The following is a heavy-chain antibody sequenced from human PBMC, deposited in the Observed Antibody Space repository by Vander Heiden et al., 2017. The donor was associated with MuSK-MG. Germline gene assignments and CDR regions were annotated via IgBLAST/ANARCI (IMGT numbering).Heavy chain of an antibody. D-gene: IGHD1-26*01. J-gene: IGHJ4*02. CDR1: GDSFNDCA. V-gene: IGHV1-69*04. CDR3: ARDSYSATYYVDA. Sequence: QVQLVQTCAELKKPGPSVRISCKASGDSFNDCAISWVRQRPGQGLEWMGRIIPSLGLTTYAQRFGDRVTITADKSSATAYMQLTSLKYDDTAVYFCARDSYSATYYVDAWGQGTLITGSS. CDR2: IIPSLGLT.